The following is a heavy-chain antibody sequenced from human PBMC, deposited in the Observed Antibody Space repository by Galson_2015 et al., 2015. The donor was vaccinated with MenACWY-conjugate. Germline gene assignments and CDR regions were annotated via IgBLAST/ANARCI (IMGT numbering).Heavy chain of an antibody. CDR3: ARDLPDLLTSNYFDY. CDR2: INAGNGET. V-gene: IGHV1-3*01. D-gene: IGHD3-9*01. J-gene: IGHJ4*02. CDR1: GYSFMRYA. Sequence: SVKVSCKASGYSFMRYAIHWVRQAPGQRLKWMGWINAGNGETRYSQKFQGRVSISRVTSATTAYVELSSLRSEDTAIYYCARDLPDLLTSNYFDYWGQGTLVTVSS.